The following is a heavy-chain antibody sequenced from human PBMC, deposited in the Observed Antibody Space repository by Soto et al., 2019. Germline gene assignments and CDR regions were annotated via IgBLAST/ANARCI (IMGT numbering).Heavy chain of an antibody. J-gene: IGHJ4*02. D-gene: IGHD5-18*01. Sequence: SETLSLTCTVSGGSISSSSYYWGWIRQPPGTGLEWIGSIYYNGSTYYNPSLNSRVTISVDTSKNQFSLRLSSVTAADTAVYYCARGGTTMVKYYSDYWGQGALVTVSS. CDR2: IYYNGST. CDR3: ARGGTTMVKYYSDY. V-gene: IGHV4-39*07. CDR1: GGSISSSSYY.